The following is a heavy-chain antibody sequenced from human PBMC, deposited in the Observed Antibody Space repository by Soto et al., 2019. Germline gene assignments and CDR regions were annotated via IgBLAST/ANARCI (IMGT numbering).Heavy chain of an antibody. Sequence: SETLSRTCTVSGGSVSNSSYYWGWIRQSPGKVLEWIGSVYYRGRSYSKSSVKSRVTISVDTSKNRFSLSLNSVTASDTAVYFCVSQRTTVPTQAYFDYWGPGALVTVSS. D-gene: IGHD4-17*01. V-gene: IGHV4-39*01. CDR2: VYYRGRS. CDR3: VSQRTTVPTQAYFDY. J-gene: IGHJ4*02. CDR1: GGSVSNSSYY.